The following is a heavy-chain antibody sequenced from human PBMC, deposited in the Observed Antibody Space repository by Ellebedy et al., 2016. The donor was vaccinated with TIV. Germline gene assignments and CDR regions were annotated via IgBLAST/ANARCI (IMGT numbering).Heavy chain of an antibody. Sequence: ASVKVSCKASGGTFSSCAISWVRQAPGQGLEWMGWNTTYAQKLQGRVTITRDTSASTAYMELSSLRSEDTAVYYCARDGQWLAPFLDYWGQGTLVTVSS. D-gene: IGHD6-19*01. CDR3: ARDGQWLAPFLDY. CDR2: NT. J-gene: IGHJ4*02. CDR1: GGTFSSCA. V-gene: IGHV1-69*10.